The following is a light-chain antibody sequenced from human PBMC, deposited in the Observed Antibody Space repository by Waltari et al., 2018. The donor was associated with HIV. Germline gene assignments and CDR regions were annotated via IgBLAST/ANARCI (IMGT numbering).Light chain of an antibody. Sequence: QSVLTQPPSVSGDPGQRVTIPCTGSSSNIGANYDVHWYQQFPGTAPKLLLSGNNGRPSRVPDRFAGARSGTSASLAITGLQADDEADYYCQSYDSSLSGSVVFGGGTKLTVL. CDR1: SSNIGANYD. V-gene: IGLV1-40*01. CDR2: GNN. CDR3: QSYDSSLSGSVV. J-gene: IGLJ2*01.